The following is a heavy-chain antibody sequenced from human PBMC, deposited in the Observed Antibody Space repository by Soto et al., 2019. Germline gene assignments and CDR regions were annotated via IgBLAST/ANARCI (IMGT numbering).Heavy chain of an antibody. J-gene: IGHJ4*02. D-gene: IGHD3-22*01. V-gene: IGHV1-18*01. CDR1: GYTFTSYG. CDR2: INIYSGDA. CDR3: ARALYYFDNSGLAY. Sequence: QVRLEQSGPEVKKTGASVKVSCKASGYTFTSYGISWVRQAPGQGLEWMGGINIYSGDANYAQSFQDRYTITRDTSTNTVYMEMRTLRSDDRAFYYCARALYYFDNSGLAYWGQGTLVTVSS.